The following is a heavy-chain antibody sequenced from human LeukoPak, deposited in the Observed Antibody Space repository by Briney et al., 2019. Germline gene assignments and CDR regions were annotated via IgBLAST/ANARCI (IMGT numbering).Heavy chain of an antibody. CDR1: GFAFGSEA. V-gene: IGHV3-23*01. CDR3: AKGGSMVRGVPGPFDY. Sequence: GSLRLSCAVSGFAFGSEAMSWVRQSPARGLEWVASISPGGGTTYYADYVKGRFTISRDNSNNSLFVQMNSLRAEDTAVYYCAKGGSMVRGVPGPFDYWGQGTLVTVSS. CDR2: ISPGGGTT. J-gene: IGHJ4*02. D-gene: IGHD3-10*01.